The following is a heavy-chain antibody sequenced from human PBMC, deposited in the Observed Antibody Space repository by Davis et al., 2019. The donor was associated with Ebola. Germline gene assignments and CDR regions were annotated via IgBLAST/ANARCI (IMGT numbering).Heavy chain of an antibody. J-gene: IGHJ6*03. CDR3: ARGGLWCGELYYMDV. V-gene: IGHV3-30*14. Sequence: GESLKISCAASGFTFSTYAMHWVRQAPGKGLEWVAVISHDENNEYIGDAVKGRFTISRDNSKNTLFLQMNSLGPEDTAVYYCARGGLWCGELYYMDVWGKGTTVTVSS. CDR1: GFTFSTYA. D-gene: IGHD3-10*01. CDR2: ISHDENNE.